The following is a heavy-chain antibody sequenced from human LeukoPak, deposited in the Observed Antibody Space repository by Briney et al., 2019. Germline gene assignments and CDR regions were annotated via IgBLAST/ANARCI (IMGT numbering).Heavy chain of an antibody. Sequence: GASVKVSCKASGYTFTGYYMHWVRQAPGQGLEWMGWINPNSGGTNYAQKFQGRVTMTRDTSISTAYMELSRLRSDDTAVYYCARGDYSGGPEVGVPYYFDYWGQGTLVTVSS. D-gene: IGHD2-15*01. J-gene: IGHJ4*02. CDR1: GYTFTGYY. CDR3: ARGDYSGGPEVGVPYYFDY. CDR2: INPNSGGT. V-gene: IGHV1-2*02.